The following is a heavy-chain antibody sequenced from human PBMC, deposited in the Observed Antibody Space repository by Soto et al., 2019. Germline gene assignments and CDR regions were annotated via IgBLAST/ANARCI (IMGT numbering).Heavy chain of an antibody. J-gene: IGHJ3*01. CDR3: ARARWYDAFDV. CDR1: RVRMRSGDY. V-gene: IGHV4-38-2*01. Sequence: PSCSLAISSAVCRVRMRSGDYWGWIRKPPGKGLEWIGSIFHGGNTYYNPSLKSRVTISVDMSKNQFSLKLNSVTAADTAVYYCARARWYDAFDVWGQGTVVTVSS. CDR2: IFHGGNT. D-gene: IGHD2-15*01.